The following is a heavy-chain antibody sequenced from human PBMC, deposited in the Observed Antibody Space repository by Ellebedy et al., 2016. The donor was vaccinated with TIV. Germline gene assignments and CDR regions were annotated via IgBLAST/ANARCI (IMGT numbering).Heavy chain of an antibody. V-gene: IGHV3-23*01. Sequence: GESLKISCAASGFTFSSYAMSWVRQAPGKGMEWVSSISGRGGTKYYADSVRGRLNISRDNSKNTLYLQMNSLRSEDTAVYYCAKGAEYGYWDWFDPWGQGTLVPVSS. CDR1: GFTFSSYA. D-gene: IGHD2-8*02. CDR3: AKGAEYGYWDWFDP. CDR2: ISGRGGTK. J-gene: IGHJ5*02.